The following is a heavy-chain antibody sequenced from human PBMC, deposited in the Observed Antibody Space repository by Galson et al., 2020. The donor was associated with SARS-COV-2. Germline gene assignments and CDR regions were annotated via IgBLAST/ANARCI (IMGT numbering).Heavy chain of an antibody. J-gene: IGHJ6*02. CDR2: ISSSSSYI. D-gene: IGHD4-17*01. CDR3: GVYGDYYYYGMDV. CDR1: GFTFSSYS. Sequence: GESLKISCAASGFTFSSYSMNWVRQAPGKGLEWVSSISSSSSYIYYADSVKGRFTISRDNAKNSLYLQMNSLRAEDTAVYYCGVYGDYYYYGMDVWGQGTTVTVSS. V-gene: IGHV3-21*01.